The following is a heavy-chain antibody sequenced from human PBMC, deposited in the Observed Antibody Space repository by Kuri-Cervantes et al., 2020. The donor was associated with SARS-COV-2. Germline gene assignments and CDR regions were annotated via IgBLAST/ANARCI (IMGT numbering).Heavy chain of an antibody. J-gene: IGHJ4*02. CDR3: ARSLGGSYSSSLAY. CDR1: GFTFSSYD. V-gene: IGHV3-13*03. Sequence: GGSLRLSCAACGFTFSSYDMHWIRQATGKGLEWVSAIGTAGDTHYPGSVKGQFTISRENAKNSLYLQMNSLRAEDTAVYYCARSLGGSYSSSLAYWGQGTLVTVSS. D-gene: IGHD1-26*01. CDR2: IGTAGDT.